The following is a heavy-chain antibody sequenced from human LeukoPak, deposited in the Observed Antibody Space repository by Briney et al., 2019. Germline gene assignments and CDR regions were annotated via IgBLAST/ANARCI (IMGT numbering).Heavy chain of an antibody. CDR2: FDPEDGET. Sequence: GASVKVSCKVSGYTLTELSMHWVRQAPGKGLEWMGGFDPEDGETIYAQKFQGGVTMTEDTSTDTAYMELSSLRSEDTAVYYCATGDSSSWYLGAFDIWGQGTMVTVSS. J-gene: IGHJ3*02. CDR1: GYTLTELS. V-gene: IGHV1-24*01. CDR3: ATGDSSSWYLGAFDI. D-gene: IGHD6-13*01.